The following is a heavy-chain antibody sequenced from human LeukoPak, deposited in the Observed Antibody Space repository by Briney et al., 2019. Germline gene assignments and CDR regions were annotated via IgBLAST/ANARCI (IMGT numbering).Heavy chain of an antibody. D-gene: IGHD6-19*01. V-gene: IGHV4-39*07. J-gene: IGHJ4*02. Sequence: SETLSLTCTVSGGSISSSSYYWGWIRQPPGKGLEWIGSIYYSGSPYYPPSLARRVTISLDKSRNEFSLRLYSLTPADTAVYYWVREPRGWYEYSWGQGTLVTGSS. CDR1: GGSISSSSYY. CDR2: IYYSGSP. CDR3: VREPRGWYEYS.